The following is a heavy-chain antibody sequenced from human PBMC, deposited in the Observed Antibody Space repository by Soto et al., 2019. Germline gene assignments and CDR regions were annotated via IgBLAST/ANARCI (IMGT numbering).Heavy chain of an antibody. CDR3: VRYSRTLGWFFDL. Sequence: VPLVESGGGLVQPGGSLKLSCAASGFTFSDSAMHWVRQASGEGLEWLGRIRSKGNNYATEYGASLKGRFTISRDDSKKTTYLQMSNLNTEDTAVYYCVRYSRTLGWFFDLWGRGTLVTVSS. D-gene: IGHD2-21*01. CDR1: GFTFSDSA. V-gene: IGHV3-73*02. J-gene: IGHJ2*01. CDR2: IRSKGNNYAT.